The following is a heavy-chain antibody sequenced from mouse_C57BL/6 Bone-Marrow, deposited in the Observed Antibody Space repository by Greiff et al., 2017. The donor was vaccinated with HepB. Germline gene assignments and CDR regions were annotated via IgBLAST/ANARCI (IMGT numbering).Heavy chain of an antibody. CDR3: VRQIYYAMDY. CDR1: GFSFNTYA. CDR2: IRSKSNNYAT. Sequence: EVKVEESGGGLVQPKGSLKLSCAASGFSFNTYAMNWVRQAPGKGLEWVARIRSKSNNYATSYADSVKDRFTISRDDSESMLYLQMNNLETEDTAMYYCVRQIYYAMDYWGQGTSVTVSS. V-gene: IGHV10-1*01. J-gene: IGHJ4*01.